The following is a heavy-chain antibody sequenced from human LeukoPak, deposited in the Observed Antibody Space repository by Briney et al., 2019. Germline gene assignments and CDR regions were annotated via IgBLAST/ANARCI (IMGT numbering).Heavy chain of an antibody. CDR1: GYTFTSYA. CDR2: INAGNGNT. D-gene: IGHD3-10*01. V-gene: IGHV1-3*01. Sequence: GASVKVSCKASGYTFTSYAMHWVRQAPGQRLEWMGWINAGNGNTKYSQKFQGRVTITRDTSASTAYMELGSLRSEDTAVYYCARVLVRGVITSLGYWGQGTLVTVSS. CDR3: ARVLVRGVITSLGY. J-gene: IGHJ4*02.